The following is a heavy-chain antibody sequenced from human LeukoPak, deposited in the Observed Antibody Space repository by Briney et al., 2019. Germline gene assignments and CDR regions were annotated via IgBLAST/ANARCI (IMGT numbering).Heavy chain of an antibody. V-gene: IGHV3-21*04. Sequence: PGGSLRLSCVVSGFTFSNSAMNWVRQAPGKGLEWVSFISSSSSDIHYVDSVKGRFTISRDNSKNTLYLQMNSLRAEDTAVYYCAKDSDYVWGSYRYPPYYDYWGQGTLVTVSS. CDR2: ISSSSSDI. CDR3: AKDSDYVWGSYRYPPYYDY. J-gene: IGHJ4*02. D-gene: IGHD3-16*02. CDR1: GFTFSNSA.